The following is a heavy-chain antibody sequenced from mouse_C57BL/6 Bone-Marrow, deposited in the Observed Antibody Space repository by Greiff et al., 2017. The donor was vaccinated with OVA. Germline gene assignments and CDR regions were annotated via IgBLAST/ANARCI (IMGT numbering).Heavy chain of an antibody. Sequence: VQLQESGPGLVQPSQSLSITCTVSGFSLTSYGVHWVRQSPGKGLEWLGVIWRGGRTDYTAAFMSSLSITKDNSKSQVFFKMNSLQADDTAIYYCKGTPPFAYWGQGTLVTVSA. V-gene: IGHV2-5*01. CDR2: IWRGGRT. CDR1: GFSLTSYG. CDR3: KGTPPFAY. J-gene: IGHJ3*01.